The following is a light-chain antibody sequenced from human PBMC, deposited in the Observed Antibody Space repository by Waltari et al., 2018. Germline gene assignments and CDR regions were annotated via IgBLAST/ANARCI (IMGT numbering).Light chain of an antibody. CDR1: QTVLYSSTNKNY. J-gene: IGKJ2*01. V-gene: IGKV4-1*01. CDR3: HQYYTTPYT. Sequence: DIVMTQSPDSLAVSLGERATINCKSSQTVLYSSTNKNYLAWYQQKPGQPPKLLIYWASTRESWVPDRFSGSGSGTDFTLTVSSLQAEDVAVYYCHQYYTTPYTFGQGTKLEIK. CDR2: WAS.